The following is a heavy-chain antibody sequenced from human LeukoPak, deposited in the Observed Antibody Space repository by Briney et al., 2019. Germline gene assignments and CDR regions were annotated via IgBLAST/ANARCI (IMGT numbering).Heavy chain of an antibody. CDR2: IGYNGSNK. Sequence: PGGSVRSACAGSGFTFSSFGMAWVGQAPGRGRGWWAVIGYNGSNKYYADSVKGRFTISRDNSKNTLYLEMNSLSAEDTAVYYCARATGGYSSSSPSDYWGQGALVTVSS. J-gene: IGHJ4*02. CDR3: ARATGGYSSSSPSDY. D-gene: IGHD6-6*01. CDR1: GFTFSSFG. V-gene: IGHV3-33*01.